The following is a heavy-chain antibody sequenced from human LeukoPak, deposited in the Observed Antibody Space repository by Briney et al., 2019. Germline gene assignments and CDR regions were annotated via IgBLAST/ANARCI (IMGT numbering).Heavy chain of an antibody. J-gene: IGHJ3*02. D-gene: IGHD3-3*01. CDR2: IIPIFGTA. CDR1: GGTFSSYA. CDR3: AREDGCGFLECPPGAFDI. Sequence: GASVKVSCKASGGTFSSYAISWVRQAPGQGLEWMGGIIPIFGTANYAQKFQGRVTITADESTSTAYMELSSLRSEDTAVYYCAREDGCGFLECPPGAFDIWGQGTMVTVSS. V-gene: IGHV1-69*13.